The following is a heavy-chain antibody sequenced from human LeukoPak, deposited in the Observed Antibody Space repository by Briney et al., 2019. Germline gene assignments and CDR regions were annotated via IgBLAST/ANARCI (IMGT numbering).Heavy chain of an antibody. CDR3: ARDRSGYYDSSGYFYYYYYMDV. J-gene: IGHJ6*03. CDR1: GGSTSSSSYY. Sequence: SETLSLTCTVSGGSTSSSSYYWSWIRQPAGKGLEWIGRIYTSGSTNYNPSLKSRVTISVDTSKNQFSLKLSSVTAADTAVCYCARDRSGYYDSSGYFYYYYYMDVWGKGTTVTISS. CDR2: IYTSGST. V-gene: IGHV4-61*02. D-gene: IGHD3-22*01.